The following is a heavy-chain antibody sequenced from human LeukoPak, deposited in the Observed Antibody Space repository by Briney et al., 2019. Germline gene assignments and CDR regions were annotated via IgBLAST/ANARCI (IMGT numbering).Heavy chain of an antibody. V-gene: IGHV3-7*01. J-gene: IGHJ6*03. CDR3: ARDVRDIVVVPAAIFYYYYYMDV. CDR2: IKQDGSEK. Sequence: PGGSLRLSCAASGFAFSSHWMSWVRQAPGKGLEWVANIKQDGSEKHYVDSVKGRFTISRDNAKNSLYLQMNSLRAEDTAVYYCARDVRDIVVVPAAIFYYYYYMDVWGKGTTVTVSS. D-gene: IGHD2-2*01. CDR1: GFAFSSHW.